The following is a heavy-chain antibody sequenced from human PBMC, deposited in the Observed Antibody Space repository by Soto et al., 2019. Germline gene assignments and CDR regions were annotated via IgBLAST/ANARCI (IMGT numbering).Heavy chain of an antibody. D-gene: IGHD5-18*01. Sequence: QVQLVQSGAEVKKPESSVKVSCKAPRGTFSTYAISWVRPAPGQGLEWMGGIISMFGTANYAQRFQDRVTITADESTNAVYMELSSLRSEDTAVYFCASGIQLWLRRINNGYSGWGQGTLVTVSS. CDR3: ASGIQLWLRRINNGYSG. V-gene: IGHV1-69*12. CDR1: RGTFSTYA. J-gene: IGHJ1*01. CDR2: IISMFGTA.